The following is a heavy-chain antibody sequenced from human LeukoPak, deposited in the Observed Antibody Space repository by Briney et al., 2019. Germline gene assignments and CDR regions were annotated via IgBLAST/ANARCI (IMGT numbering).Heavy chain of an antibody. D-gene: IGHD3-9*01. V-gene: IGHV3-48*03. CDR1: GFTFSSYE. CDR3: ARAYYDILTGYYYYYYMDV. CDR2: ISSSGSTI. Sequence: GGSLRLSCAASGFTFSSYEMNWVRQAPGKGLEWVSYISSSGSTIYYADSVKGRFTISRDNAKNSLYLQMNSLRAEDTAVYYCARAYYDILTGYYYYYYMDVWGKGTTVTVSS. J-gene: IGHJ6*03.